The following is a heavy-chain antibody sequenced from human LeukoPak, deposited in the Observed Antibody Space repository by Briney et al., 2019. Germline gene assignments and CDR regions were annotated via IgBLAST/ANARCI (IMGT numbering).Heavy chain of an antibody. D-gene: IGHD6-13*01. V-gene: IGHV3-48*03. CDR3: ARGSGSTWYPSYGLDV. CDR2: ISISGTTI. CDR1: GFTVSSYE. J-gene: IGHJ6*04. Sequence: PGGSLRLSCAAFGFTVSSYEMSWVRQAPGKGLEWVSHISISGTTIYYADSVKGRFTNSSDNAKNSLFLQMNSLRAEDTAVYYCARGSGSTWYPSYGLDVWGKGTTVTVSS.